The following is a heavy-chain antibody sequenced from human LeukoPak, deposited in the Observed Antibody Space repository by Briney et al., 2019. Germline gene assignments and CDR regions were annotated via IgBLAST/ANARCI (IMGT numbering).Heavy chain of an antibody. Sequence: GGSLRLSCAASGFTFSSYWMSWVRQAPGKGLEWVANIKQDGSEKYYVDSVKGRFTISRDNAKNSLYLQMNSLRAEDTAVYYCARAEYCSGGSCYPVCAFDIWGQGTMVTVSS. CDR2: IKQDGSEK. J-gene: IGHJ3*02. CDR3: ARAEYCSGGSCYPVCAFDI. D-gene: IGHD2-15*01. V-gene: IGHV3-7*01. CDR1: GFTFSSYW.